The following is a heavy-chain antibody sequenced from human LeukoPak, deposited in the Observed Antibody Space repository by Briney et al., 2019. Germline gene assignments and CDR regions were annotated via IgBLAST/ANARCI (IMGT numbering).Heavy chain of an antibody. Sequence: SETLSLTCTVSGYSISSGYYWGWIRQTPGKGLEWIGYIYYSGSTNYNPSLKSRVTISVDTSKNQFSLRLSSVTAADTAVYYCARGLRYCSGGSCYSGFPYYYYYMDVWGKGTTVTVSS. CDR3: ARGLRYCSGGSCYSGFPYYYYYMDV. CDR2: IYYSGST. V-gene: IGHV4-38-2*02. D-gene: IGHD2-15*01. CDR1: GYSISSGYY. J-gene: IGHJ6*03.